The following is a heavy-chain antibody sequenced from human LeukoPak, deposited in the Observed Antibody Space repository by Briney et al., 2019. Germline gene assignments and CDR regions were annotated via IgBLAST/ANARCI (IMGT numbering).Heavy chain of an antibody. D-gene: IGHD3-22*01. CDR1: GFTVSSNY. CDR3: AKGSYYDSSGSFYFDY. CDR2: IYSGGST. Sequence: GGSLRLSCAASGFTVSSNYMSWVRQAPGKGLEWVSVIYSGGSTYYADSVKGRFTISRDNSKNTLYVQVNSLGTEDTAVYYCAKGSYYDSSGSFYFDYWGQGTLVTVSS. V-gene: IGHV3-53*01. J-gene: IGHJ4*02.